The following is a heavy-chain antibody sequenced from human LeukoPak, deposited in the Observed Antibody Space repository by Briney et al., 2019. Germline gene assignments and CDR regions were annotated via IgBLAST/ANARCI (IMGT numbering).Heavy chain of an antibody. CDR2: IIPIFGTA. V-gene: IGHV1-69*13. CDR1: GGTFSSYA. CDR3: ARARVGGGYDTNWFDP. D-gene: IGHD5-12*01. Sequence: VASVKVSCKASGGTFSSYAISWVRQAPGQGLGWMGGIIPIFGTANYAQKFQGRVTITADESTSTAYMELSSLRSEDTAVYYCARARVGGGYDTNWFDPWGQGTLVTVSS. J-gene: IGHJ5*02.